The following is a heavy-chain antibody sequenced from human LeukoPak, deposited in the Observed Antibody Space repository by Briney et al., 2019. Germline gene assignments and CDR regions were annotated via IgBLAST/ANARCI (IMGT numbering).Heavy chain of an antibody. CDR3: AKAGGGYCSSTSCYLYY. CDR1: GFTFSSYS. CDR2: ISSSSSTI. J-gene: IGHJ4*02. Sequence: GGSLRLSCAASGFTFSSYSMNWVRQAPGKGLEWVSYISSSSSTIYYADSVKGRFTISRDNAKNSLYLQMNSLRAEDTAVYYCAKAGGGYCSSTSCYLYYWGQGTLVTVSS. D-gene: IGHD2-2*01. V-gene: IGHV3-48*04.